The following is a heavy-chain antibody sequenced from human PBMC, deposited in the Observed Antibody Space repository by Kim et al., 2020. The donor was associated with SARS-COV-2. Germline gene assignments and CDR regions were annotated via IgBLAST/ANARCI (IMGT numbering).Heavy chain of an antibody. V-gene: IGHV3-74*01. J-gene: IGHJ4*02. Sequence: EGGSRYYPDTVKGRYTTSRDNANNLVYLQINSMRVDDTAIYYCTSIFEYWGQGALVTVSS. D-gene: IGHD3-3*02. CDR2: EGGSR. CDR3: TSIFEY.